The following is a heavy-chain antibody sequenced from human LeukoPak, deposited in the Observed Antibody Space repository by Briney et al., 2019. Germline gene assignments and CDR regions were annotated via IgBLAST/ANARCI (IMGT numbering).Heavy chain of an antibody. CDR1: GFTFSSYW. J-gene: IGHJ4*02. CDR2: INSDGSST. D-gene: IGHD3-10*01. CDR3: AKEFLLLWFGESFDY. Sequence: PGGSLRLSCAASGFTFSSYWMHWVRQAPGKGLVWVSRINSDGSSTSYADSVKGRFTISRDNSKNTLYLQMNSLRAEDTAVYYCAKEFLLLWFGESFDYWGQGTLVTVSS. V-gene: IGHV3-74*01.